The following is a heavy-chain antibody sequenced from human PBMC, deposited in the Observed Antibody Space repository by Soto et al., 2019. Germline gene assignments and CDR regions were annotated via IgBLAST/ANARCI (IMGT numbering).Heavy chain of an antibody. V-gene: IGHV1-69*01. D-gene: IGHD1-1*01. CDR1: GGTFSSYA. J-gene: IGHJ6*02. CDR2: IIPIFGTA. CDR3: ARFSELERRCAGNYYYGMDV. Sequence: QVQLVQSGAEVKKPGSSVKVSCRASGGTFSSYAISWVRQAPGQGLEWMGGIIPIFGTANYAQKFQGRVTITADESTSTAYMELSSLRSEDTAVYYCARFSELERRCAGNYYYGMDVWGQGTTVTVSS.